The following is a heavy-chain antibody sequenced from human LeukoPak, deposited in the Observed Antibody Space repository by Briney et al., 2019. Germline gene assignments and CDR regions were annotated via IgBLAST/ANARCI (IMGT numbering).Heavy chain of an antibody. Sequence: GGSLRLSCEASGFTFSSYAMSWVRQAPGKGLEWVSAISGSGGSTYYADSVKGRFTISRDNSKNTLYLQMNSLRAEDTAVYYCAKPLTVWFGELLFDYWGQGTLVTVSS. CDR1: GFTFSSYA. J-gene: IGHJ4*02. CDR2: ISGSGGST. D-gene: IGHD3-10*01. V-gene: IGHV3-23*01. CDR3: AKPLTVWFGELLFDY.